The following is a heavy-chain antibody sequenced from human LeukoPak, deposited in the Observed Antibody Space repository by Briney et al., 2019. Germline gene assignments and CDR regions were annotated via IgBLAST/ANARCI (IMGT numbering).Heavy chain of an antibody. D-gene: IGHD2-15*01. CDR1: GFTFDDYA. CDR3: ARGIRGYCSGGSCAYYYYYYMDV. V-gene: IGHV3-43D*04. Sequence: PGGSLRLSCAASGFTFDDYAMHWVRQAPGKGLEWFSLFSWVGGSTYYADSVKGRFTISRDNSKNSLYLQMNSLRAEDTALYYCARGIRGYCSGGSCAYYYYYYMDVWGKGTTVTVSS. CDR2: FSWVGGST. J-gene: IGHJ6*03.